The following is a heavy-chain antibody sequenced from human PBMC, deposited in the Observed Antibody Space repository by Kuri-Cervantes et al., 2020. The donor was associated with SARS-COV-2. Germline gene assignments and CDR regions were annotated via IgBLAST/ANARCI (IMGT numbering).Heavy chain of an antibody. J-gene: IGHJ5*02. V-gene: IGHV3-53*01. CDR1: GFTVSSNY. Sequence: GESLKISCAASGFTVSSNYMSWVRQAPGKGLEWVSLIYRCGSTYYADSVKGRFTISRDNSKNTLYLQMNSLRAEDTPVYYCARVGSQYGDYWFDPWGQGTLVTVSS. CDR3: ARVGSQYGDYWFDP. CDR2: IYRCGST. D-gene: IGHD4-17*01.